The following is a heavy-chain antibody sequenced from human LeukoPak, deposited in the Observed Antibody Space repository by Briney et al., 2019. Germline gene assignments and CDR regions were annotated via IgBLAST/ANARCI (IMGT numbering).Heavy chain of an antibody. V-gene: IGHV3-74*01. CDR1: GFAFNAYW. D-gene: IGHD1-7*01. Sequence: GGSLRLSCAASGFAFNAYWMHWVRQTPGKGTDCVSVISGDGLHTNHVDSVKGRFTVSRDNAKNTLYLQMNSLRAEDTALYYCARDRVPGTSPKMDYWGQGTLVTVSS. J-gene: IGHJ4*02. CDR2: ISGDGLHT. CDR3: ARDRVPGTSPKMDY.